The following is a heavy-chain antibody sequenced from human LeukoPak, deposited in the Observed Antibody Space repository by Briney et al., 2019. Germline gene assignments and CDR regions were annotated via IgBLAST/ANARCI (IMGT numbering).Heavy chain of an antibody. CDR1: GFTFSSYW. CDR2: IKQDGSEK. D-gene: IGHD6-13*01. J-gene: IGHJ6*03. V-gene: IGHV3-7*01. Sequence: GGSLRLSCAASGFTFSSYWMSWVRQAPGKGLEWVANIKQDGSEKYYVDSVKGRFTISRDNAKNSLYLQMNSLRAEDTAVYYCARDMGRGLYSSSWYGDYYYYMDVWGKGTTVTVSS. CDR3: ARDMGRGLYSSSWYGDYYYYMDV.